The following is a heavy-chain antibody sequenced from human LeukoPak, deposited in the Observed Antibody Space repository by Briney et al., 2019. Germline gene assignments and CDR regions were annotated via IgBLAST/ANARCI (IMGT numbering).Heavy chain of an antibody. J-gene: IGHJ3*02. CDR3: PTAMYSSGWDDAFDI. CDR1: GFTFSKAW. CDR2: IKSKTDSGTT. V-gene: IGHV3-15*01. Sequence: PGGSLRLSCAASGFTFSKAWMSWVPQAPGKALEWVVRIKSKTDSGTTDYAAPVKGRFTVSRYDSKNTLYLQMNSLKTEDTAVYYCPTAMYSSGWDDAFDIWGQGTMVTVSS. D-gene: IGHD6-19*01.